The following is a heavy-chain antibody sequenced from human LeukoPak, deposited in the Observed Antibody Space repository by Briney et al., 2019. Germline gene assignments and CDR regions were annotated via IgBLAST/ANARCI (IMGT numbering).Heavy chain of an antibody. CDR3: ARHGGSPYYYYMDV. Sequence: SETLSLTCTVSGGSIRSSSYYWGWIRQPPGKGLEWIGSIYYSGSTYYNPSLKSRVTISVDTSKNQFSLKLSSVTAADTAVYYCARHGGSPYYYYMDVWGKGTTVTVSS. J-gene: IGHJ6*03. D-gene: IGHD1-26*01. V-gene: IGHV4-39*07. CDR2: IYYSGST. CDR1: GGSIRSSSYY.